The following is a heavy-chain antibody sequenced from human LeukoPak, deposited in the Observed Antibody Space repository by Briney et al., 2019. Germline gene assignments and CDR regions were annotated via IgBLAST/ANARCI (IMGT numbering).Heavy chain of an antibody. J-gene: IGHJ4*02. V-gene: IGHV3-11*04. Sequence: GGSLRLSRAASGFTLSDYYMSWIRQAPGKGLEWVSYISSSGSTIYYADSLKGRFTISRDNAKNSLYLQMNSLRAEDTAVYYCVRVNTYYYDSSPSWGQGTLVIVSS. CDR3: VRVNTYYYDSSPS. D-gene: IGHD3-22*01. CDR2: ISSSGSTI. CDR1: GFTLSDYY.